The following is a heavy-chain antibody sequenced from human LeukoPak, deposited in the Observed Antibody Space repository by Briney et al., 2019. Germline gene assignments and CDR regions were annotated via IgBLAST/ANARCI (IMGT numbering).Heavy chain of an antibody. CDR3: ARVRPYYYYYYMDV. V-gene: IGHV4-38-2*01. CDR2: IYHSGST. J-gene: IGHJ6*03. Sequence: SETLSLTCAVSGYSISSGYYWGWIRQPPGKGLEWIGSIYHSGSTYYNPSLKSRATISVDTSKNQFSLKLSSVTAADTAVYYCARVRPYYYYYYMDVWGKGTTVTVSS. CDR1: GYSISSGYY.